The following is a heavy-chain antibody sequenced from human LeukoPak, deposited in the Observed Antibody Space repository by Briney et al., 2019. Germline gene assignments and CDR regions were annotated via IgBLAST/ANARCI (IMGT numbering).Heavy chain of an antibody. Sequence: ASVKVSCKASGYTFTGYHMHWVRQAPGQGLEWMGRINPNSGGTNYAQKFQGRVTITTDESTSTAYMELSSLRSEDTAVYYCAREPNPYCSSTSCYRNWFDPWGQGTLVTVSS. J-gene: IGHJ5*02. CDR3: AREPNPYCSSTSCYRNWFDP. CDR2: INPNSGGT. V-gene: IGHV1-2*06. D-gene: IGHD2-2*01. CDR1: GYTFTGYH.